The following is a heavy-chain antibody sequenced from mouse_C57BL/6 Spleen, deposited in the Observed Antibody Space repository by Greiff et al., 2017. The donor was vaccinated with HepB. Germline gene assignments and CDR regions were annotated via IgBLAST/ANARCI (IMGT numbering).Heavy chain of an antibody. J-gene: IGHJ3*01. CDR1: GYTFTDYE. Sequence: QVQLQQSGAELVRPGASVTLSCKASGYTFTDYEMHWVKQTPVHGLEWIGAIDPETGGTAYNQKFKGKAILTADKSSSTAYMELRSLTSEDSAVYYCTIGDDYGPFADWGQGTLVTVSA. CDR2: IDPETGGT. V-gene: IGHV1-15*01. D-gene: IGHD2-4*01. CDR3: TIGDDYGPFAD.